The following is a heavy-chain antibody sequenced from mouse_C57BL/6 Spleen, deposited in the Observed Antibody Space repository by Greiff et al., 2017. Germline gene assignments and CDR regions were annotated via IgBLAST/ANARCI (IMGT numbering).Heavy chain of an antibody. CDR1: GFTFSDYG. CDR3: AREDYDGRRRYYAMDY. V-gene: IGHV5-17*01. D-gene: IGHD2-4*01. J-gene: IGHJ4*01. Sequence: EVKLVESGGGLVKPGGSLKLSCAASGFTFSDYGMHWVRQAPEKGLEWVAYISSGSSTIYYADTVKGRFTISRDNAKNTLFLQMTSLRSEDTAMYYCAREDYDGRRRYYAMDYWGQGTSVTVSS. CDR2: ISSGSSTI.